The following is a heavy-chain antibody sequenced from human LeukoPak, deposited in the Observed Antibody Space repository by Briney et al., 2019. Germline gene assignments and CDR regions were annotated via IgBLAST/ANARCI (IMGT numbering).Heavy chain of an antibody. Sequence: PGGSLRLSCAASGFTFSSYEMNWVRQAPGKGLEWVSYISSSGSTIYYADSVKGRFTISRDNAKNSLYLQMNSLRAEDTAVYYCARDGRVLVPTMVRGVFDYWGQGTLVTVSS. CDR3: ARDGRVLVPTMVRGVFDY. D-gene: IGHD3-10*01. CDR1: GFTFSSYE. CDR2: ISSSGSTI. J-gene: IGHJ4*02. V-gene: IGHV3-48*03.